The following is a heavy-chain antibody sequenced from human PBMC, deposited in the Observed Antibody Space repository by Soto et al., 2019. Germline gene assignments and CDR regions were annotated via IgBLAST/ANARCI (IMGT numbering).Heavy chain of an antibody. CDR3: ARDRILYSSGWYGY. CDR1: GYTFTSYA. CDR2: INAGNGNT. D-gene: IGHD6-19*01. J-gene: IGHJ4*02. V-gene: IGHV1-3*01. Sequence: GASVKVSCKASGYTFTSYAMHWVRQAPGQRLEWMGWINAGNGNTKYSQKFQGRVTITRDTSASTVYMELSSLRSEDTAVYYCARDRILYSSGWYGYWGQGTLVTVSS.